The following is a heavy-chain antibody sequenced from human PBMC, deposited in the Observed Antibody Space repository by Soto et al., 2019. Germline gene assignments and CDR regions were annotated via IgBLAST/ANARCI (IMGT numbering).Heavy chain of an antibody. V-gene: IGHV1-69*06. CDR2: IIPIFGTA. CDR3: ARDKAGRRFGDLLGGMDV. J-gene: IGHJ6*02. CDR1: GGTFSSYA. D-gene: IGHD3-10*01. Sequence: GASVKVSCKASGGTFSSYAISWVRQAPGQGLEWMGGIIPIFGTANYAQKFQGRVTITADKSTSTAYMELSSLRSEDTAVHYCARDKAGRRFGDLLGGMDVWGQGTTVTVSS.